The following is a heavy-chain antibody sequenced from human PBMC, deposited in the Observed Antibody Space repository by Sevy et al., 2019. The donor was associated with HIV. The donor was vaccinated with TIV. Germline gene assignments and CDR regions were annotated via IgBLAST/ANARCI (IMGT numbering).Heavy chain of an antibody. CDR2: VYFTGNT. V-gene: IGHV4-59*01. CDR3: ARDSTTRPRVLDY. J-gene: IGHJ4*02. D-gene: IGHD1-1*01. Sequence: SETLSLTCSVSGDSISSYFWTWVRQSPGKGLEWIGNVYFTGNTDYSPSLKSRVTFSLDTSKSKFSLTLKSVTAADAAIYVCARDSTTRPRVLDYWGQGTLVTVSS. CDR1: GDSISSYF.